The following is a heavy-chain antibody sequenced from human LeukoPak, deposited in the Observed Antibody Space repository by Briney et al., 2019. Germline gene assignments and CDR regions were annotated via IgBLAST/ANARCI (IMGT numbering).Heavy chain of an antibody. CDR1: GGSISSSSYY. Sequence: SETLSLTCTVSGGSISSSSYYWGWIRQPPGKGLEWIGSIYYSGSTYYNPSLKSRVTISVDTSKYQFSLKLSSVTAADTAVYYCARHVIGREWFGELLSYYFDYWGQGTLVTVSS. V-gene: IGHV4-39*01. CDR2: IYYSGST. CDR3: ARHVIGREWFGELLSYYFDY. D-gene: IGHD3-10*01. J-gene: IGHJ4*02.